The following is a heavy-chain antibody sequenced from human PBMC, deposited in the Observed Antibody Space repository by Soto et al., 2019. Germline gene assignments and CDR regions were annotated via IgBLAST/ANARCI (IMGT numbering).Heavy chain of an antibody. CDR1: GGTFSSYA. V-gene: IGHV1-69*01. CDR3: AASNSSGSYGHYYYGMDV. D-gene: IGHD6-19*01. J-gene: IGHJ6*04. Sequence: QVQLVQSGAEVKKPGSSVKVSCKASGGTFSSYAISWVRQAPGQGLEWTGGIIPIFGTANYAQKFEGRGTITEDESTSTAYMELSSLRSEYTAVYYCAASNSSGSYGHYYYGMDVCGKGTTVPVYS. CDR2: IIPIFGTA.